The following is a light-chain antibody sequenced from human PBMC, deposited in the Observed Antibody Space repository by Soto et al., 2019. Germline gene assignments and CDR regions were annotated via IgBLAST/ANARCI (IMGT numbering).Light chain of an antibody. V-gene: IGLV2-14*01. CDR2: EVT. CDR3: TSYTRNSTWV. CDR1: SSDVGGYKY. J-gene: IGLJ3*02. Sequence: QSALTQPASVSGSPGQSITISCTGTSSDVGGYKYVSWYQQHPGKAPKLMIYEVTNRPSGVSNRFSGSKSGNTASLTISGLHTEDEADYYCTSYTRNSTWVFGGGTKLTVL.